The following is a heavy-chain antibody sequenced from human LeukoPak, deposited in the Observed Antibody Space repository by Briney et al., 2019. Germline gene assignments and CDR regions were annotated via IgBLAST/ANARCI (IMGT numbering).Heavy chain of an antibody. J-gene: IGHJ3*02. Sequence: GSLRLSCAASGFLVSSNYMSWVRQAPGKGLEWVSIIYSGGSTYYADSVKGRFTISRDNSKNTLYLQMNSLRAEDTAVYYCARVIVSGYYDAFDMWGQGTMVTVSS. CDR2: IYSGGST. CDR3: ARVIVSGYYDAFDM. V-gene: IGHV3-53*01. CDR1: GFLVSSNY. D-gene: IGHD3-3*01.